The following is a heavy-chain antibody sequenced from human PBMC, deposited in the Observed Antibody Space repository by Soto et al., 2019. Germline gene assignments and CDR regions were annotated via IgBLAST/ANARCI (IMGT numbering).Heavy chain of an antibody. J-gene: IGHJ4*02. CDR1: GGSISSGGYD. CDR2: IYYSGST. D-gene: IGHD3-10*01. CDR3: ARCGRTMVRGVPFDY. V-gene: IGHV4-31*03. Sequence: SETLSLTCTVSGGSISSGGYDWSWIRQRPGKGLEWIGYIYYSGSTYYNPSLKSRVTISVDTSKNQFSLKLSSVTAADTAVYYCARCGRTMVRGVPFDYWGQGTLVTVSS.